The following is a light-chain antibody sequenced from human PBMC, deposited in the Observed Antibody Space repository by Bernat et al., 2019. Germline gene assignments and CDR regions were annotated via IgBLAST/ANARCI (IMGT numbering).Light chain of an antibody. Sequence: EIVLTQSPGSLSLSLGERAALSCRASQSVRSNYVAWYQQRPGQPPRRIIYGASSRATGIPDRFSGSGSGTDFTLTISRLEAEDFAVYYCQQYTGPPFTFGPGTK. CDR2: GAS. CDR1: QSVRSNY. J-gene: IGKJ3*01. V-gene: IGKV3-20*01. CDR3: QQYTGPPFT.